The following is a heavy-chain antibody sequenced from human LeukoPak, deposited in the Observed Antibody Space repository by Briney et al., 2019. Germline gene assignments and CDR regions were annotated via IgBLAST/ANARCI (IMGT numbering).Heavy chain of an antibody. CDR3: ARDFRPVVGAAGTFDY. J-gene: IGHJ4*02. V-gene: IGHV3-23*01. CDR2: ISGSGSRT. Sequence: GWSLTLSCAASGFTFSNFAMSWVRQAPGTGLESVSVISGSGSRTYYADSVKGRFTISRDNPKNKLYLQMNSLRAEDTAVYYCARDFRPVVGAAGTFDYWGQGPLVTVSS. D-gene: IGHD6-13*01. CDR1: GFTFSNFA.